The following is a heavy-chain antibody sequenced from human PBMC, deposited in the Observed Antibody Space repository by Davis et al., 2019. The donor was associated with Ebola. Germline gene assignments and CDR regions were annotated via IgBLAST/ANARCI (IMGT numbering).Heavy chain of an antibody. CDR1: GYTFTSYD. CDR3: ARGPRMITFGGVIVFFDY. CDR2: MNPNSGNT. Sequence: ASVKVSCKASGYTFTSYDINWVRQATGQGLEWMGWMNPNSGNTGYAQKFQGRVTMTRNTSISTAYMELSSLRSEDTAVYYCARGPRMITFGGVIVFFDYWGQGTLVTVSS. J-gene: IGHJ4*02. V-gene: IGHV1-8*01. D-gene: IGHD3-16*02.